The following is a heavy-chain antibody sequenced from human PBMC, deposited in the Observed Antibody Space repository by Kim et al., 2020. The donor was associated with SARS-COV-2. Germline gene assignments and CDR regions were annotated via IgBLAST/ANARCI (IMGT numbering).Heavy chain of an antibody. D-gene: IGHD3-9*01. Sequence: SETLSLTCTVSGGSISSYYWSWIRQPPGKGLEWIGYIYYSGSTNYNPSLKSRVTISVDTSKNQFSLKLSSVTAADTAVYYCASRGLGDAFDIWGQGTMVTVSS. J-gene: IGHJ3*02. CDR2: IYYSGST. CDR1: GGSISSYY. V-gene: IGHV4-59*01. CDR3: ASRGLGDAFDI.